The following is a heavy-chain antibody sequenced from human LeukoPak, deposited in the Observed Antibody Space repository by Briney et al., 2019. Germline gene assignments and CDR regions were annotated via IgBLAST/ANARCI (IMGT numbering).Heavy chain of an antibody. CDR1: GGSISSSYYY. CDR3: AREYSSSSYTDF. J-gene: IGHJ4*02. CDR2: IYYSGST. D-gene: IGHD6-6*01. V-gene: IGHV4-39*07. Sequence: PSETLSLTCTVSGGSISSSYYYWGWIRQPPGKGLEWIGSIYYSGSTYYNPSLKSRVTISVDTSKNQFSLKLRSVTAADTAIYYCAREYSSSSYTDFWGRGILVTVSS.